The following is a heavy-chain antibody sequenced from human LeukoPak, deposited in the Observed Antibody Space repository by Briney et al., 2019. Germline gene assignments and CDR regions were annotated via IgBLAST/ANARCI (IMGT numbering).Heavy chain of an antibody. V-gene: IGHV3-74*01. CDR3: SAILYH. J-gene: IGHJ4*02. Sequence: PGGSLRLSCAASGFTFSSYWMHWVRQAPGKGLVWVSRINTDGSSTSYADSVKGRFTISRDNAKESVSLQMNSLRAEDTAIYYCSAILYHWGQGTLVTVSS. CDR2: INTDGSST. D-gene: IGHD2-2*01. CDR1: GFTFSSYW.